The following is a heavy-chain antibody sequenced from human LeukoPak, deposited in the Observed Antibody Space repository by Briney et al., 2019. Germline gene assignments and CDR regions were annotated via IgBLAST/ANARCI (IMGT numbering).Heavy chain of an antibody. CDR2: IIPILGIA. J-gene: IGHJ5*02. V-gene: IGHV1-69*04. CDR1: GGTFSSYA. Sequence: ASVKVSCKASGGTFSSYAISWVRQAPGQGLEWMGRIIPILGIANYAQKLQGRVTMTTDTSTSTAYMELRSLRSDDTAVYYCARCEQLGSYNWFDPWGQGTLVTVSS. D-gene: IGHD6-6*01. CDR3: ARCEQLGSYNWFDP.